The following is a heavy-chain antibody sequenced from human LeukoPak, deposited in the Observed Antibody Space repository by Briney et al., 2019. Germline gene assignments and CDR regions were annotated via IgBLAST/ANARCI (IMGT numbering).Heavy chain of an antibody. D-gene: IGHD6-13*01. CDR3: ARLGGGSSWSNFDY. CDR1: GYTFTGYY. J-gene: IGHJ4*02. CDR2: ISPNSGAT. Sequence: ASVKVSRKASGYTFTGYYIHWVRQAPGQGLEWMGWISPNSGATNYAQKFQARVTMTGDTSISTAYMELSSLRSDDTAVYYCARLGGGSSWSNFDYWGQGTLVTVSS. V-gene: IGHV1-2*02.